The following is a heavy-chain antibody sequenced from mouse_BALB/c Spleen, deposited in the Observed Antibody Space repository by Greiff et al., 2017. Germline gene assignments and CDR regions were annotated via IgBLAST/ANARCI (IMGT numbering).Heavy chain of an antibody. CDR1: GFTFSSYA. Sequence: EVKVEESGGGLVKPGGSLKLSCAASGFTFSSYAMSWVRQTPEKRLEWVASISSGGSTYYPDSVKGRFTISRDNARNILYLQMSSLRSEDTAMYYCARGPDGYLSPYAMDYWGQGTSVTVSS. CDR3: ARGPDGYLSPYAMDY. V-gene: IGHV5-6-5*01. J-gene: IGHJ4*01. CDR2: ISSGGST. D-gene: IGHD2-3*01.